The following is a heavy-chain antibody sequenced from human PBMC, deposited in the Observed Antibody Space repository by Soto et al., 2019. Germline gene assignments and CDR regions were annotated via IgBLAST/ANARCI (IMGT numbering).Heavy chain of an antibody. CDR2: ISNSGTT. D-gene: IGHD6-6*01. Sequence: GGSLRLSCTASGFTISSYSMHWVRRAPGKGLESLSYISNSGTTYYADSVKGRFTISRDNAKTSVYLQMNSLRDEDTAVYYCATGLIAGRNYWGPGTLVTVSS. V-gene: IGHV3-48*02. J-gene: IGHJ4*02. CDR1: GFTISSYS. CDR3: ATGLIAGRNY.